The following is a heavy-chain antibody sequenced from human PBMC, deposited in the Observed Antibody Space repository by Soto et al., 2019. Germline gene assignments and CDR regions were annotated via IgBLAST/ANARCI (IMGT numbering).Heavy chain of an antibody. CDR1: GFTFGHFA. CDR2: IRSKTYGGTT. CDR3: IKCGGDCYSSDY. Sequence: GGSLRLSCATSGFTFGHFAMSWVRQAPGKGLEWLGFIRSKTYGGTTEYAAPVKGRFTVSRDDSKSIAYLQMNSLNTEDTAVYYCIKCGGDCYSSDYWGQGTQVTVSS. D-gene: IGHD2-21*02. J-gene: IGHJ4*02. V-gene: IGHV3-49*04.